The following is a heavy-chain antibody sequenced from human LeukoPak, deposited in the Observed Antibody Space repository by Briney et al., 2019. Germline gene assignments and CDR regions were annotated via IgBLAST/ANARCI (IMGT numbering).Heavy chain of an antibody. Sequence: GGSLRLSCAASGFIFSNYAMYWVRRAPGKGLEWVSAISGRSDDTYYADSVKGRFTLSRDSSKNTLYLQMNSLRADDTAVYYCAKWGDYDVLTGYYVSDFWGQGTLVTVSS. D-gene: IGHD3-9*01. CDR2: ISGRSDDT. CDR1: GFIFSNYA. J-gene: IGHJ4*02. V-gene: IGHV3-23*01. CDR3: AKWGDYDVLTGYYVSDF.